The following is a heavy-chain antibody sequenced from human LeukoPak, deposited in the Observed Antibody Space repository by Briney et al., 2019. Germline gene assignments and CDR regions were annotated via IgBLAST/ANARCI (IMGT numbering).Heavy chain of an antibody. CDR3: SRSPNF. CDR2: IKEDGSET. J-gene: IGHJ4*02. D-gene: IGHD2-8*01. CDR1: GFTFSRSW. Sequence: PGGSLRLSCATSGFTFSRSWMDWVRQAPGKGLEWVANIKEDGSETHYVDFAKGRFTISRDNAKNSLFLQVDNLRVEDTAIYYCSRSPNFWGQGTLVTVSP. V-gene: IGHV3-7*01.